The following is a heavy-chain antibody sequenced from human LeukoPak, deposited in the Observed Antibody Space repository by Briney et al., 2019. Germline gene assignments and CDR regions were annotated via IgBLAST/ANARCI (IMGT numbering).Heavy chain of an antibody. CDR2: INPNSGGT. CDR3: ARAPGVPADPFDY. CDR1: GYSSTNYG. J-gene: IGHJ4*02. V-gene: IGHV1-2*02. Sequence: ASVKVSCKASGYSSTNYGISWVRQAHGQGLEWMGWINPNSGGTNYAQKFQGRVTMTKDTSISTAYMELSSLRSDDTAVYYCARAPGVPADPFDYWGRGTLVTVSS. D-gene: IGHD2-2*01.